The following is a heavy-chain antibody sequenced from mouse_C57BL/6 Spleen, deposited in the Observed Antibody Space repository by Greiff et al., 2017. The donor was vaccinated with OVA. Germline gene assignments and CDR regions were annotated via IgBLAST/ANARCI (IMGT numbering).Heavy chain of an antibody. CDR3: ARGGAGYSWFAY. J-gene: IGHJ3*01. Sequence: EVKLMESGPELVKPGASVKMSCKASGYTFTDYYMHWVKQSHGQSLEWIGYINPNNGGTSYNQKFKGKATLTVNKSSSQAYMELRRLTAGDAAVYYCARGGAGYSWFAYWGQGTLVTVSA. V-gene: IGHV1-22*01. CDR2: INPNNGGT. D-gene: IGHD2-3*01. CDR1: GYTFTDYY.